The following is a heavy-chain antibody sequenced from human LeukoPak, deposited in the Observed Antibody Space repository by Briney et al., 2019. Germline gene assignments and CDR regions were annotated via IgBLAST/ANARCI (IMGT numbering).Heavy chain of an antibody. CDR2: IYDSRTI. V-gene: IGHV4-39*02. Sequence: PSETLSLTCTVSGGSISSGSHHWGWFRQSPGKGLEWIGSIYDSRTIYYNPSLNSRVTISAVTSKNQFSLQLNSVTAADTAVYYCARDVATQYFDNWGQGARVTVSS. CDR3: ARDVATQYFDN. CDR1: GGSISSGSHH. J-gene: IGHJ4*02. D-gene: IGHD5-12*01.